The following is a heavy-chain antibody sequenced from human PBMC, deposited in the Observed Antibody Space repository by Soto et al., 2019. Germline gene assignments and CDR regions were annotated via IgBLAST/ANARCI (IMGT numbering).Heavy chain of an antibody. V-gene: IGHV1-69*02. CDR3: ARLLVNPQDAISAVAGPRDY. Sequence: QVQLVQSGAEVKKPGSSVKVSCRASGGTFSSYTISWVRQAPGQGLEWMGRIIPILGIANYAQKFQGRVTITADKSTSTAHMELSSLRSEDTAVYYCARLLVNPQDAISAVAGPRDYWGHGTLVTVSS. CDR1: GGTFSSYT. CDR2: IIPILGIA. D-gene: IGHD6-19*01. J-gene: IGHJ4*01.